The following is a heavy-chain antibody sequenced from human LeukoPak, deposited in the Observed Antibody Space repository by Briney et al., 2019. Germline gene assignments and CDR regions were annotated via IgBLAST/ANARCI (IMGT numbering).Heavy chain of an antibody. J-gene: IGHJ6*03. D-gene: IGHD6-19*01. CDR1: GGTFSSYA. Sequence: SVNVSCKASGGTFSSYAISWVRQAPGQGLEWMGGIIPIFVTANNAHKYQGRHTIATDESTSTAYMELSSLRSEDTAVYYCARGSAVAGTRGYYYYYMDVWGKGTTVTVSS. CDR2: IIPIFVTA. V-gene: IGHV1-69*05. CDR3: ARGSAVAGTRGYYYYYMDV.